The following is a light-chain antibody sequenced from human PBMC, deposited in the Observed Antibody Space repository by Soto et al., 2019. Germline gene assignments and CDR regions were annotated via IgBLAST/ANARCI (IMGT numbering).Light chain of an antibody. V-gene: IGKV3-15*01. CDR1: QSVSSSN. CDR2: GAS. Sequence: ELVLTQSPGTLSLSPGDRATLSCRASQSVSSSNLAWHQQKPGQAPRLLIYGASTRATGIPARFSGSGSGTEFTLTISSLQSEDFAVYYCQQYNNWPITFGQGTRLEIK. CDR3: QQYNNWPIT. J-gene: IGKJ5*01.